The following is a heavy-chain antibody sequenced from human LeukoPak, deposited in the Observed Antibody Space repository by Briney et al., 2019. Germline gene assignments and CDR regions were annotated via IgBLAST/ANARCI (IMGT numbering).Heavy chain of an antibody. CDR1: GFTFDDYA. CDR3: AKGLDGSGSYYNPVDY. J-gene: IGHJ4*02. V-gene: IGHV3-43*02. CDR2: ISGDGGST. Sequence: GGSLRLSCAASGFTFDDYAMHWVRQAPGKGLEWVSLISGDGGSTYYADSVKGRFTISRDNSKNSLYLQVNSLRTEDTALYYCAKGLDGSGSYYNPVDYWGQGTLVTVSS. D-gene: IGHD3-10*01.